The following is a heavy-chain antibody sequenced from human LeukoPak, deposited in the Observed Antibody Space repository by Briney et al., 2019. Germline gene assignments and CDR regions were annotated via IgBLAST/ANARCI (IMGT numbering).Heavy chain of an antibody. V-gene: IGHV1-24*01. CDR2: FDPEDGET. D-gene: IGHD6-19*01. CDR3: ATDLLINSGWYSD. CDR1: GYTFTGYS. Sequence: ASVKVSCKASGYTFTGYSMHWVRQAPGQGLEWMGGFDPEDGETIYAQKFQGRVTMTEDTSTDTAYMELSSLRSEDTAVYYCATDLLINSGWYSDWGQGTLVTVSS. J-gene: IGHJ4*02.